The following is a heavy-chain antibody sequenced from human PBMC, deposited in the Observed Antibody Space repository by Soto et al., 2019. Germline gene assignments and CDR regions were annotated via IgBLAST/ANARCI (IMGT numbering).Heavy chain of an antibody. J-gene: IGHJ5*02. V-gene: IGHV3-64*07. D-gene: IGHD3-9*01. CDR3: SRSVRGIDQKWFDP. Sequence: EVQLMESGGDLVQPGGSLRLSCVGSGFNFGGFGIYWVRQAPGKGLEFVSALDSSGTYTYYADSVKGRFTISRDNSKNKVYLQTGSVRTEDMALYCCSRSVRGIDQKWFDPWGQGTLVTVSS. CDR1: GFNFGGFG. CDR2: LDSSGTYT.